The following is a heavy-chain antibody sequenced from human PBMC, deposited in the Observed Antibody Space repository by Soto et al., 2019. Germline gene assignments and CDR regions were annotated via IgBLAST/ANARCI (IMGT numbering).Heavy chain of an antibody. Sequence: GASVKVSCKASGGAFSSYAISWVRQAPGQGLEWMGGIIPIFGTANYAQKFQGRVTITADESTSTAYMELSSLRSEDTAVYYCARREDFAETNFDYWGQGTLVTVSS. CDR3: ARREDFAETNFDY. CDR2: IIPIFGTA. CDR1: GGAFSSYA. D-gene: IGHD4-17*01. V-gene: IGHV1-69*13. J-gene: IGHJ4*02.